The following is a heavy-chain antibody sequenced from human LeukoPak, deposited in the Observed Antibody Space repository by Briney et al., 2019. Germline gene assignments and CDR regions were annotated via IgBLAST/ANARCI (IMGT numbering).Heavy chain of an antibody. CDR2: ISYDGSNK. D-gene: IGHD7-27*01. CDR1: GFTFSSYA. CDR3: AKGQLGIQSSKWFDP. V-gene: IGHV3-30*04. J-gene: IGHJ5*02. Sequence: PGGSLRLSCAAPGFTFSSYAMHWVRQAPGKGLEWVAVISYDGSNKYYADSVKGRFTISRDNSKNTLYLQMNSLRAEDTAVYYCAKGQLGIQSSKWFDPWGQGTLVTVSS.